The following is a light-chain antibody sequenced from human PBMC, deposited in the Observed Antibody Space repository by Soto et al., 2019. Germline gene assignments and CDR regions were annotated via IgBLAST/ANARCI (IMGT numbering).Light chain of an antibody. Sequence: EIVMTQSPATLSVSPGERATLSFCASQSVSSDLAWYQQKPGQAPRLLIYGASTRATGIPARFSGSGSGTEFTLTISSLQPEDFAVYYCQQYNNWPALTFGGGTKVDIK. CDR2: GAS. V-gene: IGKV3-15*01. J-gene: IGKJ4*01. CDR1: QSVSSD. CDR3: QQYNNWPALT.